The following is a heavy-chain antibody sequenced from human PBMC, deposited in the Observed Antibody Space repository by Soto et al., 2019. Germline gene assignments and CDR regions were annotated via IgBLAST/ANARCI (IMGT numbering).Heavy chain of an antibody. J-gene: IGHJ4*02. D-gene: IGHD2-21*02. CDR3: EVTNGF. CDR1: RYTFTEYD. Sequence: GASVKVSCKTSRYTFTEYDLNWVRQAPGQGLEYMGWVSPENRNAGYAPQFRGRVSMTTDTSIGTAYLELTNLTYEDTAVYYCEVTNGFWGQGTQVTVSS. CDR2: VSPENRNA. V-gene: IGHV1-8*01.